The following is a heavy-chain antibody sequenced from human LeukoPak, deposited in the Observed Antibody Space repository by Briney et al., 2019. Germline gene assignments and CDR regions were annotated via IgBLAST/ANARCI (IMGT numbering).Heavy chain of an antibody. CDR2: ISAYNGNT. CDR3: ARDPAGIWFGGQDPLNWFDP. V-gene: IGHV1-18*01. J-gene: IGHJ5*02. D-gene: IGHD3-10*01. CDR1: GYTFTSYG. Sequence: ASVKVSCKASGYTFTSYGISWVRQAPGQGLEWMGWISAYNGNTNYAQKLQGRVTMTTDASTSTAYMELRSLRSDDTAVYYCARDPAGIWFGGQDPLNWFDPWGQGTLVTVSS.